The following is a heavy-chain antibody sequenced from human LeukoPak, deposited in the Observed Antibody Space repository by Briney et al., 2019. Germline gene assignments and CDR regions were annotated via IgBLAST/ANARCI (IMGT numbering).Heavy chain of an antibody. D-gene: IGHD1-26*01. Sequence: NPSETLSLTCTVSGGFISSYYWSWIRQPPGKGLEWIGYIYYSGSTNYNPSLKSRVTISVDTSKNQFSLKLSSVTAADTAVYYCARDRAGSYSPYYYYGMDVWGQGTTVTVSS. CDR2: IYYSGST. CDR1: GGFISSYY. J-gene: IGHJ6*02. CDR3: ARDRAGSYSPYYYYGMDV. V-gene: IGHV4-59*01.